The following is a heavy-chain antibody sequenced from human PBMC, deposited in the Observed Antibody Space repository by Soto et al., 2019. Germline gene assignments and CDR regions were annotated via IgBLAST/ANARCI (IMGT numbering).Heavy chain of an antibody. CDR2: IYYSGST. CDR3: ARGREDYDILTGPNYYYYMDV. Sequence: SETLSLTCTVAGGSISSYYWSWIRQPPGKGLEWIGYIYYSGSTNYNPSLKSRVTISVDTSKNQFSLKLSSVTAADTAVYYCARGREDYDILTGPNYYYYMDVWGKGTTVTVSS. D-gene: IGHD3-9*01. J-gene: IGHJ6*03. V-gene: IGHV4-59*01. CDR1: GGSISSYY.